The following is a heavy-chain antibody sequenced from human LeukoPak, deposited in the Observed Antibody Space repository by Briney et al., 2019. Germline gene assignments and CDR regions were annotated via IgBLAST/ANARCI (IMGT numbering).Heavy chain of an antibody. CDR2: INPDSGES. CDR1: GYTFTNFY. V-gene: IGHV1-2*02. CDR3: ARGSSNWSTRFHS. J-gene: IGHJ4*02. Sequence: ASVTVSCKASGYTFTNFYTHWVRQAPGQGLEWMGWINPDSGESNYTQPFQGRVTMTRDTSISTAYMELSRLRSDDTAVYYCARGSSNWSTRFHSWGQGTLVTVSS. D-gene: IGHD6-13*01.